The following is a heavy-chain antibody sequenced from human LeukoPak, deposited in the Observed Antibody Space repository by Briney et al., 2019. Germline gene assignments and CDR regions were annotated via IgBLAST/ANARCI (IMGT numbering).Heavy chain of an antibody. Sequence: GRSLRLSCAASGFTFSSYAMHWVRQAPGKGLEWVAVISYDGSNKYYADSVKGRFTISRDNSKNTLYLQMNSLRAEDTAVYYCARDRIVVVTGYGMDAWGQGTTVTVSS. CDR1: GFTFSSYA. J-gene: IGHJ6*02. D-gene: IGHD2-21*02. CDR3: ARDRIVVVTGYGMDA. V-gene: IGHV3-30-3*01. CDR2: ISYDGSNK.